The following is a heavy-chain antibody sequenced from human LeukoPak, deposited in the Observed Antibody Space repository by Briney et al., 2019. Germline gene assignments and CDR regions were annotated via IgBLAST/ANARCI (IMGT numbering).Heavy chain of an antibody. CDR1: GYSINNYW. CDR2: IYPADSDI. CDR3: ARHPSYTSGWPLDY. J-gene: IGHJ4*02. V-gene: IGHV5-51*01. D-gene: IGHD6-19*01. Sequence: GESLKISCKGSGYSINNYWIAWVRQMPGKGLEWMGIIYPADSDIRYSPSFQGQVTISADKSINTAYLQWSSVKASDTAMYYCARHPSYTSGWPLDYWGQGTLVTVSS.